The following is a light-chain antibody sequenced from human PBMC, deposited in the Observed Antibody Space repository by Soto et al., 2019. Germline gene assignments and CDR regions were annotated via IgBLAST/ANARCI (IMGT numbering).Light chain of an antibody. V-gene: IGKV3-20*01. CDR1: QSVSSSY. CDR2: GAS. J-gene: IGKJ1*01. CDR3: QQYGSSPQT. Sequence: EIVLTQSPGTPSLSPGERATLSCRASQSVSSSYLAWYQQKPGQAPRLLIYGASSRATGIPDRFSGSGSGTDFTLTISRLEPEDFAVYYCQQYGSSPQTFGQGTKGEIK.